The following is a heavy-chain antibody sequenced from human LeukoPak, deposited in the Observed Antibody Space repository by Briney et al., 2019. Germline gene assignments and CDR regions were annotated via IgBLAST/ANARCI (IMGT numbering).Heavy chain of an antibody. J-gene: IGHJ4*02. CDR3: AKYAPPTTVVTRFFDS. CDR2: IGRYGGDI. V-gene: IGHV3-23*01. Sequence: GGSLRLSCAASGFTFSSYAMTWVRQAPGKGLEWVSVIGRYGGDIHYADSVEGRFTISRDNSENTLYLQMNSLRVEDTAIYYCAKYAPPTTVVTRFFDSWGQGTLVTVSS. CDR1: GFTFSSYA. D-gene: IGHD4-23*01.